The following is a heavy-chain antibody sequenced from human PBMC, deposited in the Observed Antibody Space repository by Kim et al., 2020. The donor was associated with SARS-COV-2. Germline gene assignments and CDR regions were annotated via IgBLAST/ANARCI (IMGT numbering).Heavy chain of an antibody. V-gene: IGHV4-34*01. CDR1: GGPFRGYT. CDR3: ARGGPFDL. CDR2: FILSGST. J-gene: IGHJ2*01. Sequence: SETLSLTCAVYGGPFRGYTWSWIRQPPGKGLEGLGEFILSGSTTYNPSLKSRATISLDTSKNQFSLKLSPVTAADTAVYYCARGGPFDLWGRGTLVTVSS.